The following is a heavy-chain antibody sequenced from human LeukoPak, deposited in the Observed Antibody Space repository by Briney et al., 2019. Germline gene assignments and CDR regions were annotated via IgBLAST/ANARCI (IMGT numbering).Heavy chain of an antibody. CDR3: ARHLSRGQNFDY. V-gene: IGHV3-7*01. CDR2: IKDDGSDT. CDR1: GFTFSNSW. J-gene: IGHJ4*02. Sequence: PGGSLRLSCAASGFTFSNSWMSWFRQAPGRRLEWVASIKDDGSDTYYLESVKGRFTISRDNAKTSLFLQMDGLRADDTAVFFCARHLSRGQNFDYWGQGTLVTVSS.